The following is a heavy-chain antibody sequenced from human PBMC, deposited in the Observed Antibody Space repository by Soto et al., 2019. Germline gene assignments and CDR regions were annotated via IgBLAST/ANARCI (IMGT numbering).Heavy chain of an antibody. J-gene: IGHJ4*02. V-gene: IGHV4-30-4*01. CDR3: ARGLSYYDSSGYYYVHYFDY. Sequence: QVQLQESGPGLVKPSQTLSLTCTVSGGSISSGDYYWSWIRQPPGKGLEGIGYLDYSGSTYYNPSLKSRVTISVDTSKNQFSLKLSSVTAAATAVYYCARGLSYYDSSGYYYVHYFDYWGQGTLVTVSS. CDR1: GGSISSGDYY. CDR2: LDYSGST. D-gene: IGHD3-22*01.